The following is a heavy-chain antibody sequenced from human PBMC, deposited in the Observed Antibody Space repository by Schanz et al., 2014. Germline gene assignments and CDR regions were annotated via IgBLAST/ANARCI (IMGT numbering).Heavy chain of an antibody. J-gene: IGHJ6*02. CDR2: MYYSGST. CDR3: ARARFTGYYMDV. D-gene: IGHD3-9*01. CDR1: GGSISSYY. V-gene: IGHV4-59*01. Sequence: QVQLQESGPGLVKPSGTLSLTCTVSGGSISSYYWSWIRQPPGKGLEWIGYMYYSGSTNYNPSLNSRVTISVDTSKNQFSLKLSSVTAADTAVYYCARARFTGYYMDVWGQGTAVTVSS.